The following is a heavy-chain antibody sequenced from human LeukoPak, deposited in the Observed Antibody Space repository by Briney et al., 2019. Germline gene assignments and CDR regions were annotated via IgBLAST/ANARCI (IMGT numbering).Heavy chain of an antibody. CDR3: ARDPRDYGDSYYYYGMDV. Sequence: PSQTLSLTCAISGDSVSSNSAAWNWIRQSPSRGLEWLGRTYYRPKRYNDYEGPVKNRITINQDTSKNHFSLQLNSVSPEDTAVYYCARDPRDYGDSYYYYGMDVWGKGTTVTVSS. CDR2: TYYRPKRYN. D-gene: IGHD4-17*01. CDR1: GDSVSSNSAA. V-gene: IGHV6-1*01. J-gene: IGHJ6*04.